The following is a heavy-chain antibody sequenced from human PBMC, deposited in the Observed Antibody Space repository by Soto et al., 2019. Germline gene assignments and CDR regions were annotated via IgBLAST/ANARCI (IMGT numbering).Heavy chain of an antibody. V-gene: IGHV5-10-1*01. CDR2: IEPSDSYT. CDR3: ASWSNYYGSGSYYNPVTNYYYGMDV. Sequence: GESLKISCKGSGYSFTSYWISWVRQMPGKGLEWMGRIEPSDSYTNYSPSFQGHVTISADKSISTAYLQWSSLTASDTAMYYCASWSNYYGSGSYYNPVTNYYYGMDVWDQGTTVTV. D-gene: IGHD3-10*01. CDR1: GYSFTSYW. J-gene: IGHJ6*02.